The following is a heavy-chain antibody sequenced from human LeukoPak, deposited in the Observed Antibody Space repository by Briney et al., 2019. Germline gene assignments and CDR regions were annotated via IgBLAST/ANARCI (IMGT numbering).Heavy chain of an antibody. J-gene: IGHJ3*02. D-gene: IGHD2-8*02. CDR2: IRQDGNEQ. CDR1: RFTFSSYW. V-gene: IGHV3-7*01. Sequence: GGSLRLSCAASRFTFSSYWMNWVRQAPGKGLEWVANIRQDGNEQHFVDSVKGRFTIIRDNAKNSLFLQMNSLRVEDTAVYYCARGRGGVNGASDIWGQGTMVTVSS. CDR3: ARGRGGVNGASDI.